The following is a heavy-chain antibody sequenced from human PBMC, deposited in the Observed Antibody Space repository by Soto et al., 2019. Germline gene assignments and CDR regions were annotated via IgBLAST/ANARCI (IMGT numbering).Heavy chain of an antibody. CDR3: ARPYYYAPSGSHPNAPHFFDQ. Sequence: ESLKISCQGSGYTFTTYWVGWVRQRPGKGLDWMGNIYPGDSDVKYSPSFQGQVTISADKSLNTAYLQWRSLKPSDTAVYYCARPYYYAPSGSHPNAPHFFDQWGPGTLVTVSS. CDR2: IYPGDSDV. V-gene: IGHV5-51*01. CDR1: GYTFTTYW. D-gene: IGHD3-22*01. J-gene: IGHJ4*02.